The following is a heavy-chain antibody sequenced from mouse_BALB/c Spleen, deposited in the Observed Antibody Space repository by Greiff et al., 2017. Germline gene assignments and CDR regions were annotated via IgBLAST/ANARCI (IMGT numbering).Heavy chain of an antibody. J-gene: IGHJ1*01. V-gene: IGHV5-12-2*01. CDR2: ISNGGGST. CDR1: GFTFSSYT. Sequence: EVQLVESGGGLVQPGGSLKLSCAASGFTFSSYTMSWVRQTPEKRLEWVAYISNGGGSTYYPDTVKGRFTISRDNAKNTLYLQMSSLKSEDTAMYYCARPTTVVHWYFDVWGAGTTVTVSS. D-gene: IGHD1-1*01. CDR3: ARPTTVVHWYFDV.